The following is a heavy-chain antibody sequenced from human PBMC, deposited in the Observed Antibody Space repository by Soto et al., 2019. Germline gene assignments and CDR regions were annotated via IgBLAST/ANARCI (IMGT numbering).Heavy chain of an antibody. CDR3: ARGSYYYDSRGYYHY. V-gene: IGHV4-30-4*01. J-gene: IGHJ4*02. CDR1: GGSISSGDYY. D-gene: IGHD3-22*01. CDR2: IYYSGST. Sequence: QVQLQESGPGLVKPSQTLSLTCTVSGGSISSGDYYWSWIRQPPGKGLEWIGYIYYSGSTYYNPSLKNRVTISVRPSKNQLSPKRSSVTGADTAVYYCARGSYYYDSRGYYHYWGQGTLVTVSS.